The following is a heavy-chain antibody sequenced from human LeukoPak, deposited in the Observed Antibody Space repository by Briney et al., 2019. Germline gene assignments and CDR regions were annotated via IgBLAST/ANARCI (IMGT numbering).Heavy chain of an antibody. J-gene: IGHJ4*02. CDR2: IYTSGST. Sequence: PSETLSLTCTVSGGSISSYYWSWIRQPAGKGLEWIGRIYTSGSTNYNPSLKSRVTMSVDTSKNQFSLKLSSVTAADTAVYYCARERGYSGYDYQDFDYWGQGTLVTVSS. CDR1: GGSISSYY. CDR3: ARERGYSGYDYQDFDY. V-gene: IGHV4-4*07. D-gene: IGHD5-12*01.